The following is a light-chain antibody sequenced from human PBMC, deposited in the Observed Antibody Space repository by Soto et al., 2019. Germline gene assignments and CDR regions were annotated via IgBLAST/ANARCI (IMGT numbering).Light chain of an antibody. CDR2: EFS. J-gene: IGLJ3*02. CDR3: CSYAGSSTWV. V-gene: IGLV2-23*02. Sequence: QSVLTQPASVSGSPGQSITISCTGTSSDVGSYNLVSWYQQHPGKAPKLMIYEFSKRPSGVSNRFSGSKSCNTASLTISGLQAEDEADYDCCSYAGSSTWVFGGGTKLTVL. CDR1: SSDVGSYNL.